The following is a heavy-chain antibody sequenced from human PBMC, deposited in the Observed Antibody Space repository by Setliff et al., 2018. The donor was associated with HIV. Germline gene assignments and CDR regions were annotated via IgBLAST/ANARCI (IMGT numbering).Heavy chain of an antibody. CDR2: IAASANA. CDR3: ARIGSGWSVGWFDP. Sequence: SETLSLTCTVSGSSISSNYYWAWIRPAPGKGLEWIGCIAASANAYYIPSLKSRATISIDTSKKQLSLKLRSVTAADTAVYYCARIGSGWSVGWFDPWGQGTLVTVSS. V-gene: IGHV4-38-2*02. J-gene: IGHJ5*02. CDR1: GSSISSNYY. D-gene: IGHD6-13*01.